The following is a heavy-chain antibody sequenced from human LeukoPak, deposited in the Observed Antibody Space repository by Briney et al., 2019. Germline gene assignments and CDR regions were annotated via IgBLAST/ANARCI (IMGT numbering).Heavy chain of an antibody. CDR1: GDSINAYY. CDR3: ARRRAEGGSNGHYNWFDP. D-gene: IGHD6-13*01. J-gene: IGHJ5*02. V-gene: IGHV4-59*08. Sequence: SETLSLTCTVSGDSINAYYWGWIRQPPGKGLEWIGYIYFSGITKYNPSLESRVTISVDTSKNQFSLKLSSVTAADTAVYYCARRRAEGGSNGHYNWFDPWGQGILVTVSS. CDR2: IYFSGIT.